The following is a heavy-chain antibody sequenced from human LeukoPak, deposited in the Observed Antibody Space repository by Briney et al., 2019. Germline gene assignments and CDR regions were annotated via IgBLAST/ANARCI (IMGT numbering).Heavy chain of an antibody. D-gene: IGHD5-24*01. CDR2: ISHTGSAN. CDR1: GFTFSSYE. Sequence: GGSLRLSCAASGFTFSSYEMNWVRQAPGKGLEWVSYISHTGSANSYADSVKGRFTISRDNAKNSLFLQMNSLRAEDTAMYYCARSMDGYNRLIDFWGLGTLVTVSS. V-gene: IGHV3-48*03. J-gene: IGHJ4*02. CDR3: ARSMDGYNRLIDF.